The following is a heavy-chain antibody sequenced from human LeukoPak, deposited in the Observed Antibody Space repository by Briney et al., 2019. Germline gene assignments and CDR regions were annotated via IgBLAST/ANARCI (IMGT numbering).Heavy chain of an antibody. J-gene: IGHJ3*02. D-gene: IGHD3-10*01. CDR3: ARKLVRGVSAFDI. V-gene: IGHV4-4*07. CDR2: IYTTGST. Sequence: SETLSLTCTVSGGSISSFYWSWIRQPAGKGLEWIGRIYTTGSTNYNPSLKSRVTISVDTSKNQFSLKLSSVTAADTAVYYCARKLVRGVSAFDIWGQGTMVTVSS. CDR1: GGSISSFY.